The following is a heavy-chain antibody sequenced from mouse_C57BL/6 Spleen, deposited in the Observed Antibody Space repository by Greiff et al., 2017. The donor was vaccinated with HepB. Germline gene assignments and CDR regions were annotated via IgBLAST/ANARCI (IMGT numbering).Heavy chain of an antibody. V-gene: IGHV5-16*01. CDR1: GFTFSDYY. J-gene: IGHJ2*01. D-gene: IGHD1-1*01. Sequence: EVQLKESEGGLVQPGSSMKLSCTASGFTFSDYYMAWVRQVPEKGLEWVANINYDGSSTYYLDSLKSRFIISRDNAKNILYLQMSSLKSEDTATYYCARDYGLDYWGQGTTLTVSS. CDR2: INYDGSST. CDR3: ARDYGLDY.